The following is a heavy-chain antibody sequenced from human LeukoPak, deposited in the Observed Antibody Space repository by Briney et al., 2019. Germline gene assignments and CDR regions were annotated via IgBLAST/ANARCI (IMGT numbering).Heavy chain of an antibody. Sequence: ASVKVSCKASGYTFTTYGITWVRQAPGQGLEWVGWISVYNGNTNYAQNLQDRVTMTTDTSTNTAYMELRSLRSDDTAVYYCATVNYYDSGSTNWFGPWGQGTLVTVSS. CDR3: ATVNYYDSGSTNWFGP. D-gene: IGHD3-10*01. J-gene: IGHJ5*02. V-gene: IGHV1-18*01. CDR2: ISVYNGNT. CDR1: GYTFTTYG.